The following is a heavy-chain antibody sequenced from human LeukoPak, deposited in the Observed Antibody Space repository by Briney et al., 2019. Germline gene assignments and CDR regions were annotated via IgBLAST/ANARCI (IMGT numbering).Heavy chain of an antibody. CDR1: GFTFSSYE. CDR3: ARDYYPFDY. V-gene: IGHV3-48*03. Sequence: PGGSLRLSCAASGFTFSSYEMNWVRQAPGKGLEWVSYISSSGSTIYYADSVKGRFTISGDNAKNSLYLQMNSLRAEDTAVYYCARDYYPFDYWGQGTLVTVSS. CDR2: ISSSGSTI. J-gene: IGHJ4*02. D-gene: IGHD3-10*01.